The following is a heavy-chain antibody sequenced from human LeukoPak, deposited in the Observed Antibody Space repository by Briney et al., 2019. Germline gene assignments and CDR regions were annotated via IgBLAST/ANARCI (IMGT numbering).Heavy chain of an antibody. CDR2: INRDGSER. CDR3: ARERGRGRDSPWFDY. CDR1: GFTFSNYW. D-gene: IGHD1-26*01. J-gene: IGHJ4*02. Sequence: GGSLRLSCAASGFTFSNYWMTWVRQAPGKGLEWVANINRDGSERYYVDSVKGRFTISRDDAKSSLYLQMNSLRAEDTAVYYCARERGRGRDSPWFDYWGQGTLVTVSS. V-gene: IGHV3-7*03.